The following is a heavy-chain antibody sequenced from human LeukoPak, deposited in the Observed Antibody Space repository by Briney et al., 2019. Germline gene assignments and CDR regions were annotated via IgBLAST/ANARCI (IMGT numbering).Heavy chain of an antibody. D-gene: IGHD3-22*01. Sequence: GGSLRLSCAASGFTFSSYYMHWVRQAPGKGLEWVAVISYDGSNKFYADSVKGRFTISRDNSKNTLYLQMNSLRAEDTAVYYCARDPDYYYDSSGYSPNDFDYWGQGTLVTVSS. V-gene: IGHV3-30-3*01. J-gene: IGHJ4*02. CDR2: ISYDGSNK. CDR1: GFTFSSYY. CDR3: ARDPDYYYDSSGYSPNDFDY.